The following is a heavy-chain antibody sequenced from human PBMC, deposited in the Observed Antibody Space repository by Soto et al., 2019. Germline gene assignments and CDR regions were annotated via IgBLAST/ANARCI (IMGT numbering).Heavy chain of an antibody. D-gene: IGHD3-22*01. V-gene: IGHV1-69*01. CDR3: VVYYDSRGYYDAFDI. CDR2: IIPIFGTV. CDR1: GGTFSSHA. J-gene: IGHJ3*02. Sequence: QVQLVQSGAEVKKPGSSVKVSCKASGGTFSSHAISWVRQAPGQGLEWMGGIIPIFGTVDYAQNFQGRVTITADESTTTAYMEMSSLRSEDTAVYYCVVYYDSRGYYDAFDIWGQGTMVTVSS.